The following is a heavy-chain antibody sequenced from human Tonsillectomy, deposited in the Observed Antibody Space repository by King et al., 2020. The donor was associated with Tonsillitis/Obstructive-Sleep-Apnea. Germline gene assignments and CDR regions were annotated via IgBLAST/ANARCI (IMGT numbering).Heavy chain of an antibody. V-gene: IGHV3-11*05. J-gene: IGHJ4*02. D-gene: IGHD4-17*01. CDR3: GRGNYGDWLDC. CDR1: GFTFTDFY. Sequence: VQLVESGGGLVKPGGSLRLSCAASGFTFTDFYMSWIRQAPGKGREWVSCISSSRSYTNYADSVKGRFTISRDNAKNSLYLQMNSLRAEDTAVYYCGRGNYGDWLDCWGQGTLVTVSS. CDR2: ISSSRSYT.